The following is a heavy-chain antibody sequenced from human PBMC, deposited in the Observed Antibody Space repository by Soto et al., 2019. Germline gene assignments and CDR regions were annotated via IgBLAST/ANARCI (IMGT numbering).Heavy chain of an antibody. CDR2: FDPDDGET. Sequence: GASVQVSCKVSGYTLSELSMHGVLQAPGRGLEWRGGFDPDDGETIYGEKFPGPAPLTSDTSTDTPYRALSSPRTEERAVEYCATSPIFEQVIRGFDYWGKGTLATVHS. D-gene: IGHD3-10*01. CDR3: ATSPIFEQVIRGFDY. CDR1: GYTLSELS. J-gene: IGHJ4*02. V-gene: IGHV1-24*01.